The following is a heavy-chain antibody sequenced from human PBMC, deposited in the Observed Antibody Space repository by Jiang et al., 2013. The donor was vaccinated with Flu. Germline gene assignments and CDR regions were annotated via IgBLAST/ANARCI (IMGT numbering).Heavy chain of an antibody. J-gene: IGHJ4*02. D-gene: IGHD3-22*01. CDR2: IFHTGYT. CDR1: GGSVSSRTYF. CDR3: ARHGDYYDGTGFWSGDLYYFEY. Sequence: GPGLVKPSETLSLTCTVSGGSVSSRTYFWGWIRQPPEKGLEWIGSIFHTGYTKFNPSLQSRVTISVDTSTNQFSLNLSSVTAADTAIYYCARHGDYYDGTGFWSGDLYYFEYWGREPWSPSPQ. V-gene: IGHV4-39*01.